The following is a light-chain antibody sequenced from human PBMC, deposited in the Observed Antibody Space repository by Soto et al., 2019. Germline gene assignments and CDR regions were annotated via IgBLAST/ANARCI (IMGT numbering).Light chain of an antibody. CDR3: QQSYSTPWG. CDR2: AAS. V-gene: IGKV1-39*01. J-gene: IGKJ1*01. CDR1: QSISSY. Sequence: DIQMTQSPSSLSSSVGDRVTITCRASQSISSYLTWYQQKPGKAPKLLIYAASNLHSGVPSRFSGSGSGTDFTLPISSRQPEDYATYYYQQSYSTPWGFGQGTKVEIK.